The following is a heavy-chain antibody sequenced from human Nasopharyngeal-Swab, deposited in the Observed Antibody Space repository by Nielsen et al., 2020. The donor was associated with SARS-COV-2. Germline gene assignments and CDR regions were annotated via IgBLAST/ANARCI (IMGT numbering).Heavy chain of an antibody. Sequence: SQTLSLTCAISGDSVSSTIAAWHWIRQSPSRGLEWLGRTWYRSKCNYDYATSLSGRLTVSPDTAKNQFSLHLNSVTPDETAVYYCARIQQQLPGIVWGQGTMVIVSS. CDR2: TWYRSKCNY. D-gene: IGHD6-13*01. CDR3: ARIQQQLPGIV. J-gene: IGHJ3*01. V-gene: IGHV6-1*01. CDR1: GDSVSSTIAA.